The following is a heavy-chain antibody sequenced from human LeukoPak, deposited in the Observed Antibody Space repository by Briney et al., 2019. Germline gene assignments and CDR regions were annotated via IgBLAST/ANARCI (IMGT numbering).Heavy chain of an antibody. J-gene: IGHJ3*02. D-gene: IGHD3-22*01. CDR2: INWNGGST. V-gene: IGHV3-20*04. CDR3: AREILYYYDSSGRGAFDI. CDR1: GFTFDDYG. Sequence: GGSLRLSCAASGFTFDDYGMSWVRHGPGKGLEWVSGINWNGGSTGYADSVKGRFTISRDNAKNSLYLQMNSLRAEDTALYYCAREILYYYDSSGRGAFDIWGQGTMVTVSS.